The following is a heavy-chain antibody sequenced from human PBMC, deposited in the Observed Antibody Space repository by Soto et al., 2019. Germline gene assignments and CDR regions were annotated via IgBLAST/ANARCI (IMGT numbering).Heavy chain of an antibody. V-gene: IGHV3-7*01. CDR2: IKQDGSEK. J-gene: IGHJ6*03. CDR1: GFTFSSYW. D-gene: IGHD2-15*01. Sequence: QPGGSLRLSCAASGFTFSSYWMSWVRQAPGKGLEWVANIKQDGSEKYYVDSVKGRFTISRDNAKNSLYLQMNSLRAEDTAVYYCARDRIVAKADYYYYMDVWGKGTTVTVSS. CDR3: ARDRIVAKADYYYYMDV.